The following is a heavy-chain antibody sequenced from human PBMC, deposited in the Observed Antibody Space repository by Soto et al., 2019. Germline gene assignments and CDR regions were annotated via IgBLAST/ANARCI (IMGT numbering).Heavy chain of an antibody. CDR3: ARAGSDYYDSSGYYSLDY. CDR1: GGTFSSYA. V-gene: IGHV1-69*12. D-gene: IGHD3-22*01. CDR2: IIPIFGTA. Sequence: QVQLVQSGAEVKKPGSSVKVSCKASGGTFSSYAISWVRQAPGQGLEWMGGIIPIFGTANYAQKFQGRVTITADESTSTAYMELSSLRSEDTAVYYCARAGSDYYDSSGYYSLDYWGEGTLVTVSS. J-gene: IGHJ4*02.